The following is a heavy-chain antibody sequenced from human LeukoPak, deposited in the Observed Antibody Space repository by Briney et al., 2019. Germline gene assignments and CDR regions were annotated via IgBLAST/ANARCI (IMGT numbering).Heavy chain of an antibody. V-gene: IGHV1-46*01. Sequence: VASVKVSCKASGYTFTSYYMHWVRQAPGQGLEWMGIINPSGGSTSYAQKFQGGVTMTRDTSTSTVYMELSSLRSEDTAVYYCAREADYDILTGYYIGFYYFDYWGQGTLVTVSS. D-gene: IGHD3-9*01. CDR2: INPSGGST. CDR1: GYTFTSYY. J-gene: IGHJ4*02. CDR3: AREADYDILTGYYIGFYYFDY.